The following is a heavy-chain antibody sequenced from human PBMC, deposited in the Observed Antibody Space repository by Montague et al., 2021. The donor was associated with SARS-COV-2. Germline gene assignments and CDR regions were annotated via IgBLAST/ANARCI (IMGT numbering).Heavy chain of an antibody. Sequence: SETLSLTCTVSGGSISSYYWSWIRQPPGKGLEWIGYMYYGGSTNXXPSLKSRVTISVDTSKNQFSLKLSSMTAADTAVYYCAREGRGYCSSTSCQSAFDIWGQGTMVTVSS. CDR2: MYYGGST. CDR3: AREGRGYCSSTSCQSAFDI. V-gene: IGHV4-59*01. D-gene: IGHD2-2*01. CDR1: GGSISSYY. J-gene: IGHJ3*02.